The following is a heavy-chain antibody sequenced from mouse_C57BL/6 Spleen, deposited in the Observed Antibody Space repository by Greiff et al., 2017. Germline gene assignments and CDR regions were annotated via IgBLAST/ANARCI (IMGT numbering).Heavy chain of an antibody. D-gene: IGHD4-1*01. J-gene: IGHJ3*01. CDR3: AKLTYPSWFAY. V-gene: IGHV1-26*01. CDR2: INPNNGGT. Sequence: EVQLQQSGPELVKPGASVKISCKASGYTFTDYYMNWVKQSHGKSLEWIGDINPNNGGTSYNQKFKGKATLTVAKSSSTAYMELRSLTSEDSAVYYCAKLTYPSWFAYWGQGTLVTVSA. CDR1: GYTFTDYY.